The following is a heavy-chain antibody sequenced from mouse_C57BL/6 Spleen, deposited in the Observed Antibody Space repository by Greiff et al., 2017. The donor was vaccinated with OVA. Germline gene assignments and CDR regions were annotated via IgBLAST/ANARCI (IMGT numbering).Heavy chain of an antibody. V-gene: IGHV1-54*01. CDR2: INPGSGGT. CDR1: GYAFTNYL. J-gene: IGHJ2*01. D-gene: IGHD2-1*01. CDR3: ARRGDLLWQLWVDY. Sequence: QVQLKQSGAELVRPGTSVKVSCKASGYAFTNYLIEWVKQRPGQGLEWIGVINPGSGGTNYNEKFKGKATLTADKSSSTAYLQLSSLTSDASAVYFGARRGDLLWQLWVDYWGQGTTLTVSS.